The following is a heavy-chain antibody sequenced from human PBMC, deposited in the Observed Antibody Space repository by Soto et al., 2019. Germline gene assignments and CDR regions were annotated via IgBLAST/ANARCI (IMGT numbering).Heavy chain of an antibody. V-gene: IGHV6-1*01. D-gene: IGHD6-13*01. J-gene: IGHJ4*02. CDR1: GDSVSSSTAA. Sequence: SETLSLTCAISGDSVSSSTAAWNWIRQSPSRGLEWLGRTHYRSKWFIDYAKSVTGRITISPDTSRNHFSLQLNSVTPDDTAVYYCARDPTLAASGHLDYWGQGTLVTVSS. CDR3: ARDPTLAASGHLDY. CDR2: THYRSKWFI.